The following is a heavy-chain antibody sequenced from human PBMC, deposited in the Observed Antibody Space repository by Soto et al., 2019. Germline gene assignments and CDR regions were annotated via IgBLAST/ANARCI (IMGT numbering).Heavy chain of an antibody. V-gene: IGHV3-21*01. J-gene: IGHJ4*02. D-gene: IGHD4-17*01. CDR2: ISSSSSYI. CDR1: GFTFSSYS. Sequence: KPWGSLRLSCAASGFTFSSYSMNWVRQAPGKGLEWVSSISSSSSYIYYADSVKGRFTISRDNAKNSLYLQMNSLRAEDTAVYYCARDRDDYGGTFDYWGQGTLVTVSS. CDR3: ARDRDDYGGTFDY.